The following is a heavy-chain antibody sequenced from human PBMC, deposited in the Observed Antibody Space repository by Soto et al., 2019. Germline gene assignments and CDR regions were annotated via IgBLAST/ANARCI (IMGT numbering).Heavy chain of an antibody. CDR2: INSDGSST. CDR1: GIPVSSNY. V-gene: IGHV3-53*01. J-gene: IGHJ4*02. D-gene: IGHD4-17*01. Sequence: GGSLRLSCVASGIPVSSNYMTWVRQAPGKGLVWVSRINSDGSSTYYADSVKGRFIISRDNSKNTLYLQMNSLRADDTAVYYCASRRNPYGAYDYWGQGTLVTVSS. CDR3: ASRRNPYGAYDY.